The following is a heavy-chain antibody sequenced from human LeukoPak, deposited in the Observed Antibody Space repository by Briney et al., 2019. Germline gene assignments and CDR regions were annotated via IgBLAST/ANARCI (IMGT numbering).Heavy chain of an antibody. D-gene: IGHD1-1*01. J-gene: IGHJ6*02. CDR3: ARGYPLGGVDV. Sequence: SETLSLTCAVSGGSISSGGYSWSWIRQPPGKGLEWIGYIYYSGSTNYNPSLKSRVTISVDTSKNQFSLKLSSVTAADTAVYYCARGYPLGGVDVWGQGTTVTVSS. CDR1: GGSISSGGYS. V-gene: IGHV4-61*08. CDR2: IYYSGST.